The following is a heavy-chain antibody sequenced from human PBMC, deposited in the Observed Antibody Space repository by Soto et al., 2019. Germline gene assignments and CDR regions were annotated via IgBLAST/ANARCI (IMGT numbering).Heavy chain of an antibody. CDR2: IKQDGSEK. CDR1: GCTVISHC. V-gene: IGHV3-7*03. CDR3: ATSPRDRRADY. Sequence: GGYLSLSCAAAGCTVISHCMSLVRQAPGKGLEWVANIKQDGSEKYYVDSVKGRFTISRDNAKNSLYLQMNSLRAEDTAVYYCATSPRDRRADYWGQGTLVTGSS. J-gene: IGHJ4*02.